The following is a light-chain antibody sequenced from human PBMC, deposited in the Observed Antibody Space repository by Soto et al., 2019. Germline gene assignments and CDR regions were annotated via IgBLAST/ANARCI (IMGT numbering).Light chain of an antibody. Sequence: DIQMTQSPSFLSASVGDRVTITCRASQSISSCLNWYQQKPGKAPKVLIFAASTLQSGVPPRFSGSGSGTNFTLTISSLQSEAFATYYCQQSYSTVTWTFGQGTKVEIK. CDR2: AAS. J-gene: IGKJ1*01. V-gene: IGKV1-39*01. CDR3: QQSYSTVTWT. CDR1: QSISSC.